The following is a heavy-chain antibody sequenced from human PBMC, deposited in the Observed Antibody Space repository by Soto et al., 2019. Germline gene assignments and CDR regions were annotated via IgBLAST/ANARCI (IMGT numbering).Heavy chain of an antibody. J-gene: IGHJ4*02. Sequence: SETLSLTCTVSGGSISSYYWSWIRQPPGKGLEWIGYIYYSGSTNYNPSLKSRVTISVDTSKNQSSLKLSSVTAADTAVYYCARVSGYSYGYLFDYWGQGTLVTVSS. CDR3: ARVSGYSYGYLFDY. V-gene: IGHV4-59*01. D-gene: IGHD5-18*01. CDR2: IYYSGST. CDR1: GGSISSYY.